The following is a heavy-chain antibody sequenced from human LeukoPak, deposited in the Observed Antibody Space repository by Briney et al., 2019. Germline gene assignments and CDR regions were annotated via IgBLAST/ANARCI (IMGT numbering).Heavy chain of an antibody. D-gene: IGHD3-10*01. J-gene: IGHJ6*02. V-gene: IGHV4-59*01. Sequence: SETLSLTCTVSGGSISSYYWSWIRQPPGKGLEWIGYIYYSGNTNYNPSLKSRVTISVDTSKNQFSLKLSSVTAADTAVYYCARDRVYGSGSYFNYYYGMDVWGQGTTVTVSS. CDR1: GGSISSYY. CDR3: ARDRVYGSGSYFNYYYGMDV. CDR2: IYYSGNT.